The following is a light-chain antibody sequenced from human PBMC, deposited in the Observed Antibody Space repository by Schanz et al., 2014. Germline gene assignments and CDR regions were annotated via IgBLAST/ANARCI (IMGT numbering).Light chain of an antibody. CDR3: QSYDSSLSVGV. J-gene: IGLJ3*02. CDR1: SSDVGGYNY. Sequence: QSALTQPASVSGSPGQSITISCTGTSSDVGGYNYVSWYQQHPGKAPKLMIYDVSNRPSGVSNRFSGSKSGNTASLTISGLQAEDEADYYCQSYDSSLSVGVFGGGTKLTVL. CDR2: DVS. V-gene: IGLV2-14*01.